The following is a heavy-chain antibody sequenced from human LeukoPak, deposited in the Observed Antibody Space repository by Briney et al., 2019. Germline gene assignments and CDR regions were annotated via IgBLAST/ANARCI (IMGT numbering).Heavy chain of an antibody. V-gene: IGHV4-59*08. CDR2: IYYSGNA. CDR3: ARHEPLGRGAWDY. Sequence: PSETLSLTCTVSGGSLSSYYWSWIRQAPGEGREWIGYIYYSGNADSNPSVKTLVTMSVDTSRNQYSLKLTSMTAADTAVYYWARHEPLGRGAWDYWGQGILVTVSS. D-gene: IGHD1-14*01. CDR1: GGSLSSYY. J-gene: IGHJ4*02.